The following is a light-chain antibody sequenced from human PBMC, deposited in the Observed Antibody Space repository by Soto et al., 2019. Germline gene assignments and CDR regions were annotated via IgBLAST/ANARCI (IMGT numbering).Light chain of an antibody. CDR2: GAS. V-gene: IGKV1-16*02. CDR3: QQYASFPLT. CDR1: QGIYSY. J-gene: IGKJ4*01. Sequence: DIQMTQSPSSLSASIGDRVTVTCRASQGIYSYVAWFQQKPGKAPKSLIYGASTLQSGVPSNFGGSGSGTDFNFTITSLQPEHLATYYCQQYASFPLTFGGGTKVEIK.